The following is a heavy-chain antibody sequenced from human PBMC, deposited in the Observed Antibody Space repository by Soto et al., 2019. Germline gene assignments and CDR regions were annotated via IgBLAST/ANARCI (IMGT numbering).Heavy chain of an antibody. CDR1: GFTFSSYG. V-gene: IGHV3-33*01. D-gene: IGHD2-15*01. Sequence: PGGSLRLSCAASGFTFSSYGMHWVRQAPGKGLEWVAVIWYDGSNKYYADSVKGRFTISRDNSKNTLYLQMNSLRAEDTAVYYCARDQRPAVVVAATSGMDVWGQGTTVTVSS. CDR2: IWYDGSNK. CDR3: ARDQRPAVVVAATSGMDV. J-gene: IGHJ6*02.